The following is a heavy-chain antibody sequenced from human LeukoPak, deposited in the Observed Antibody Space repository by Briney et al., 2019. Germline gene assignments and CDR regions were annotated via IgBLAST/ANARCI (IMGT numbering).Heavy chain of an antibody. CDR3: ARVTYDFWSGYLGSVVLD. J-gene: IGHJ4*02. CDR1: GGSISSGSYY. V-gene: IGHV4-61*02. CDR2: IYTSGST. Sequence: SETLSLTCTVSGGSISSGSYYWRWIRQPAGKGLEWIGRIYTSGSTNYNPSLKSRVTISVDTSKNQFSLKLSSVTAADTAVYYCARVTYDFWSGYLGSVVLDWGQGTLVTVSS. D-gene: IGHD3-3*01.